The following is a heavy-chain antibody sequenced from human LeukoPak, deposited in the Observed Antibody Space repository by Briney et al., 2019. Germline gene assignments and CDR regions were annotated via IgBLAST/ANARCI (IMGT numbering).Heavy chain of an antibody. D-gene: IGHD4-23*01. CDR1: GVSISSYY. CDR2: IYYSGST. V-gene: IGHV4-59*01. Sequence: SETLSLTCTVSGVSISSYYWSWIRQPPGKGLEWIGYIYYSGSTNYNPSLKSRVTISADTSKNQFSLNLSSVTAADTAIYYCARDLFRGDNSGDYWGQGTLVTVPS. J-gene: IGHJ4*02. CDR3: ARDLFRGDNSGDY.